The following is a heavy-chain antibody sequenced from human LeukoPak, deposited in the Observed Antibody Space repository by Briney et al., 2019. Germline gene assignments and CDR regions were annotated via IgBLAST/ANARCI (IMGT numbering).Heavy chain of an antibody. D-gene: IGHD3-9*01. J-gene: IGHJ4*02. V-gene: IGHV1-2*02. Sequence: ASVNVSFTSSGYTFTVYYMHWVRQGPGQGLGWMGWINPSSGGRNYAHKIQGRVSMTRDTSISTAYMDLSRLRSDDTAVYYCARETGKLRYFDWWGEGLVDDYWGEGTLVTVSS. CDR2: INPSSGGR. CDR3: ARETGKLRYFDWWGEGLVDDY. CDR1: GYTFTVYY.